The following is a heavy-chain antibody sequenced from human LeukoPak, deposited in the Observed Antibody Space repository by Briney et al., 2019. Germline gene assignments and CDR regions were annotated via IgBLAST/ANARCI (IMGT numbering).Heavy chain of an antibody. J-gene: IGHJ5*02. CDR1: GYTFTGYY. D-gene: IGHD6-13*01. CDR2: INPNSGGT. Sequence: ASVKVSCKASGYTFTGYYMHWVRQAPGQGLEWVGWINPNSGGTNYAQKFQGRVTMTRDTSISTAYMELSRLRSDDTAVYYCARDLYSSSPTGFDPWGQGTLVTVSS. V-gene: IGHV1-2*02. CDR3: ARDLYSSSPTGFDP.